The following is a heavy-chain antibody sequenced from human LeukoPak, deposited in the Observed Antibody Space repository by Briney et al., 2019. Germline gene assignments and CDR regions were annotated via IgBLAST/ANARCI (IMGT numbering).Heavy chain of an antibody. J-gene: IGHJ5*02. Sequence: SETLSLTCTVSGGSTSSYYWSWIRQPPGKGLEWIGYIYYSGSTNYNPSLKSRVTISVDTSKNQFSLKLSSVTAADTAVYYCARETRDYDILTGYRPWFDPWGQGTLVTVSS. CDR1: GGSTSSYY. CDR2: IYYSGST. V-gene: IGHV4-59*12. D-gene: IGHD3-9*01. CDR3: ARETRDYDILTGYRPWFDP.